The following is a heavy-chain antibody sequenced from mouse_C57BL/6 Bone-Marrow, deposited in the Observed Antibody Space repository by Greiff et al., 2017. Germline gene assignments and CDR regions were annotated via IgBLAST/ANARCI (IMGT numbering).Heavy chain of an antibody. CDR1: GFSLTSYG. Sequence: QVQLQQSGPGLVQPSQSLSITCTVSGFSLTSYGVHWVRQSPGKGLEWLGVIWSGGSTDYNAAFISRLSISKDNSKGQVFFKMNSLQADDTAKYYCARGDEVDYWGQGTTLTVSS. V-gene: IGHV2-2*01. D-gene: IGHD3-3*01. CDR3: ARGDEVDY. J-gene: IGHJ2*01. CDR2: IWSGGST.